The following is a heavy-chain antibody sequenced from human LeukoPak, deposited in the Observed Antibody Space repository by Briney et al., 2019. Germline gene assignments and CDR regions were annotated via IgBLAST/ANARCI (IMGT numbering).Heavy chain of an antibody. CDR3: AKESVVVPPSIDY. CDR1: GFTFSSYA. J-gene: IGHJ4*02. V-gene: IGHV3-30-3*01. Sequence: GGSLRLSCAASGFTFSSYAMHWVRQAPGEGLEWVAVISYDGSNKYYADSVKGRFTISRDNSKNTLYLQMNSLRAEDTAVYYCAKESVVVPPSIDYWGQGTLVTVSS. CDR2: ISYDGSNK. D-gene: IGHD2-2*01.